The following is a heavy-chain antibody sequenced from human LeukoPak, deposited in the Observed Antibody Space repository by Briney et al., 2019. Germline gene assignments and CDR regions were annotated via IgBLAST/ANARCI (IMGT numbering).Heavy chain of an antibody. D-gene: IGHD5-18*01. CDR2: ISYDGSNK. J-gene: IGHJ4*02. CDR3: ARADGYSYGTGSQ. CDR1: GFTFSSYA. Sequence: GGSLRLSCAASGFTFSSYAMSWVRQAPGKGLEWVAVISYDGSNKYYADSVKGRFTISRDNSKNTLYLQMNSLRAEDTAVYYCARADGYSYGTGSQWGQGTLVTVSS. V-gene: IGHV3-30*04.